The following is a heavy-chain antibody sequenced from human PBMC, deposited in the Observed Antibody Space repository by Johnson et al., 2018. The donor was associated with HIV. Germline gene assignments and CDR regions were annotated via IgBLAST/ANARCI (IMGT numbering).Heavy chain of an antibody. CDR3: AKPRGVWNHAFDI. CDR1: GFTFSSFG. V-gene: IGHV3-30*18. D-gene: IGHD1-1*01. CDR2: ISYDGSNK. J-gene: IGHJ3*02. Sequence: VQLVESGGGVVQPGRSLRLSCVGSGFTFSSFGMHWVRQAPGKGLEWVEVISYDGSNKYYADSVKGRFTISRDNSKNTLYLQMNTLRAEDTAVYYCAKPRGVWNHAFDIWGQGTMVTVSS.